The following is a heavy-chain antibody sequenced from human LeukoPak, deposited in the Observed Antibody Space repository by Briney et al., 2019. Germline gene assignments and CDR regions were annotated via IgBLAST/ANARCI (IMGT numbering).Heavy chain of an antibody. Sequence: GGTLRLSCAASGFTFSSYGMSWVRQAPGKGLEWVSAISGSGGSTYYADSVKGRFTISRDNSKNTLYLQMNSLRAEDTAVYYCAKLWFGELAIFDYWGQGTLATVSS. J-gene: IGHJ4*02. CDR2: ISGSGGST. D-gene: IGHD3-10*01. CDR1: GFTFSSYG. V-gene: IGHV3-23*01. CDR3: AKLWFGELAIFDY.